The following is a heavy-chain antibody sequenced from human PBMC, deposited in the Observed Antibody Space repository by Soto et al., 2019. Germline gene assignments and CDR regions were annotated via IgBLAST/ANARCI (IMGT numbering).Heavy chain of an antibody. CDR1: GFTFSSYA. CDR2: ISYDGSNK. CDR3: AWDYYDILTGYYIEAKSFSGMDV. V-gene: IGHV3-30-3*01. Sequence: GGSLRLSCAASGFTFSSYAMHWVRQAPGKGLEWVAVISYDGSNKYYAESVKGRFTISRDNSKNTLYLQMNRLRAEDTSVYYCAWDYYDILTGYYIEAKSFSGMDVWGQGTTVTVSS. J-gene: IGHJ6*02. D-gene: IGHD3-9*01.